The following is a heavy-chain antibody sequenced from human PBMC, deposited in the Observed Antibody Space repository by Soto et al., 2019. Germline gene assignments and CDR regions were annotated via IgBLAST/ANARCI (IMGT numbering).Heavy chain of an antibody. J-gene: IGHJ4*02. CDR3: ARGEGGPRWGSIDY. CDR2: INAGNGNT. CDR1: GYTFTSYA. V-gene: IGHV1-3*01. D-gene: IGHD2-21*01. Sequence: GASVKVSCKASGYTFTSYAMHWVRQAPGQRLEWMGWINAGNGNTNYAQKFQGWVTMTRDTSISTAYMELSRLRSDDTAVYYCARGEGGPRWGSIDYWGQGTQVTVSS.